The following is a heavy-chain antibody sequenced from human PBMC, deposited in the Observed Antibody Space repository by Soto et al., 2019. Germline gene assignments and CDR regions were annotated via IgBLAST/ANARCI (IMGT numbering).Heavy chain of an antibody. CDR1: GGSISSSNW. CDR2: IYHSGST. J-gene: IGHJ6*02. V-gene: IGHV4-4*02. CDR3: ARVNVVVPAARSYYGMDV. Sequence: PSETLSLTCAVSGGSISSSNWWSWVRQPPGKGLEWIGEIYHSGSTNYNPSLKSRVTISVDKSKNQFSLKLSSVTATDTAVYYCARVNVVVPAARSYYGMDVWGQGTTVTVSS. D-gene: IGHD2-2*01.